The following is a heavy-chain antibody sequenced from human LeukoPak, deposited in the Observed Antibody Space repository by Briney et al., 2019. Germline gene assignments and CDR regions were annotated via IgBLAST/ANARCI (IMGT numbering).Heavy chain of an antibody. V-gene: IGHV4-61*02. CDR2: IYTSGST. CDR3: ARYPFRRFGGFY. CDR1: GGSISSGSYY. D-gene: IGHD3-10*01. J-gene: IGHJ4*02. Sequence: SPSQTLSLTCTVSGGSISSGSYYWSWIRQPAGKGLEWIGRIYTSGSTNYNPSLKSRVTISVDTSKNQFSLKLSSVTAADTAVYYCARYPFRRFGGFYWGQGTLVTVSS.